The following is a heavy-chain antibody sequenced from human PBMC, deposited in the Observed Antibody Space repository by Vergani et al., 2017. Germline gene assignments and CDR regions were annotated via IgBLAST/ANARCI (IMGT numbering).Heavy chain of an antibody. CDR3: AKGRYSSSEAAFDI. D-gene: IGHD6-13*01. CDR1: EVTFSNYA. V-gene: IGHV3-23*01. Sequence: EVQLLESGGGLVQPGGSLRLTCAASEVTFSNYAMNWVRQAPGKGLEWVSGISGSGVSAYYTDSVKGRFTISRDNSKNTLYLQMNSLRAEDTAVYYCAKGRYSSSEAAFDIWGQGTMVTVSS. J-gene: IGHJ3*02. CDR2: ISGSGVSA.